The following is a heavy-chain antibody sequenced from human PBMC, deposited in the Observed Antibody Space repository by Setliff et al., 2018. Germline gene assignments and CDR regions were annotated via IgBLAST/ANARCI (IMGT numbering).Heavy chain of an antibody. J-gene: IGHJ4*02. CDR3: ARESRYYYDNLGTLDY. V-gene: IGHV4-61*08. CDR1: GGSISSGDYY. D-gene: IGHD3-22*01. Sequence: SETLSLTCTVSGGSISSGDYYWSWIRQPPGKGLEWIGYIYSSGSTYYNPSLKSRVTMSIDTSKNQFSLKLNSVTAADMAVYYCARESRYYYDNLGTLDYWGQGTLVTVSS. CDR2: IYSSGST.